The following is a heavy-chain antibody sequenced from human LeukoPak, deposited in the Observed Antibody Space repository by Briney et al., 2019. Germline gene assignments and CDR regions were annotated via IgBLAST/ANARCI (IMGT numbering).Heavy chain of an antibody. CDR3: ARDTPNDSNHYYPNPIDY. J-gene: IGHJ4*02. CDR2: INPSGGST. D-gene: IGHD1-1*01. V-gene: IGHV1-46*01. Sequence: ASVKVSCKASGYTFTSYYMHGVRQAPGQGLEWMGIINPSGGSTSYAQKFQGRVTMPRDTSTSTVYMELSSLRSEDTAVYYCARDTPNDSNHYYPNPIDYWGQGTLVTVSS. CDR1: GYTFTSYY.